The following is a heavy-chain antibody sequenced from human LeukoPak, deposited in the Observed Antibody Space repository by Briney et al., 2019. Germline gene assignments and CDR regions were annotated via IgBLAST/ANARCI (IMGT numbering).Heavy chain of an antibody. J-gene: IGHJ4*02. CDR2: IYHSGST. D-gene: IGHD2-15*01. Sequence: SQTLSLTCAVSGGSISSGGYSWSWIRQPPGKGLEWIGYIYHSGSTYYNPSLKSRVTISVDRSKNQFSLKLSSVTAADTAVYYCARGGSSGYYFDYWGQGTLVTVSS. CDR1: GGSISSGGYS. CDR3: ARGGSSGYYFDY. V-gene: IGHV4-30-2*01.